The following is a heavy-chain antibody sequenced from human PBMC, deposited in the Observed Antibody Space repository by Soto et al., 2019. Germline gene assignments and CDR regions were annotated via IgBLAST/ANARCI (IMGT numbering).Heavy chain of an antibody. Sequence: QVQLQESGPRLVKPSETLSLTCTVSGDSISSYYWTWIRQPPGKGLEYIGYIYYSGRTYYNPSLKRRVTISVDTSKNQFSLKLSSVTAADTAVYYCARGHLGITTTGTWYDFDYWGQGHLVTVSS. CDR2: IYYSGRT. V-gene: IGHV4-59*01. D-gene: IGHD2-15*01. CDR1: GDSISSYY. J-gene: IGHJ4*02. CDR3: ARGHLGITTTGTWYDFDY.